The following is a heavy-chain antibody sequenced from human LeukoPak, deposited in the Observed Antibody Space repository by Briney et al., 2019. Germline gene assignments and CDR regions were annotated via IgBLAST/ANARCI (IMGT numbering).Heavy chain of an antibody. V-gene: IGHV3-23*01. CDR2: ISGSGYYS. CDR3: AKGGPTGSNYFDF. J-gene: IGHJ4*02. Sequence: PGGSLRLSCAASEFTFDNYAMSWVRQAPGKGLEWVSVISGSGYYSYYADSVKGRFTASRDNSKTTLYLQMNSLRADDTAVYYCAKGGPTGSNYFDFWGQGTLVTVSS. D-gene: IGHD1-26*01. CDR1: EFTFDNYA.